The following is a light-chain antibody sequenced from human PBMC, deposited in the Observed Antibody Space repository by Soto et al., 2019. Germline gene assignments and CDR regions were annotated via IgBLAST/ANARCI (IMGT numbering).Light chain of an antibody. Sequence: EIVLTQSPGTLSLSPGERATLSCRASQSVSSSYLAWYQQKPGQAPRLLIYGASSRATGIPDRFSGSGSGTDFTLTISRLEPEDFAVYYCQQYGTSPFTFGPVTKVVIK. V-gene: IGKV3-20*01. J-gene: IGKJ3*01. CDR1: QSVSSSY. CDR3: QQYGTSPFT. CDR2: GAS.